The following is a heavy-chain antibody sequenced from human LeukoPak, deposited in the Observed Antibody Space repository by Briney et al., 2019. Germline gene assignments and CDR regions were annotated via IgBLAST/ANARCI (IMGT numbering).Heavy chain of an antibody. V-gene: IGHV4-30-4*01. CDR3: ARQGSVDYYYYMDV. J-gene: IGHJ6*03. Sequence: SQTLSLTCTVSGGSISSGLYYWNWIRQPPGKGLEWIGYIFYSGGTNYNSSLKSRVTISVDTSKNQFSLKLSSVTAADTAVYYCARQGSVDYYYYMDVWGKGTTVTVSS. CDR1: GGSISSGLYY. CDR2: IFYSGGT.